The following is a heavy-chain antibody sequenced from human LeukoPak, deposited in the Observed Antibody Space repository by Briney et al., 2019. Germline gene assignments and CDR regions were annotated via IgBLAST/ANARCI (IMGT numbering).Heavy chain of an antibody. CDR3: ANSYYYDSSGYYGY. CDR1: GFTFSSYG. Sequence: PGGSLRLSCAASGFTFSSYGMHWVRQAPGKGLEWVTVISYDGSNKYYADSVKGRFTISRDNSKNTLYLQMNSLRAVDTAVYYCANSYYYDSSGYYGYWGQGTLVTVSS. J-gene: IGHJ4*02. D-gene: IGHD3-22*01. CDR2: ISYDGSNK. V-gene: IGHV3-30*18.